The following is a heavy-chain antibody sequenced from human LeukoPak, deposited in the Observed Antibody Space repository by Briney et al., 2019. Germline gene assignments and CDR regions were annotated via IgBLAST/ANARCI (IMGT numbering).Heavy chain of an antibody. D-gene: IGHD3-3*01. V-gene: IGHV4-61*02. J-gene: IGHJ4*02. CDR1: GGSISSGSYY. CDR3: ARGPGAGVVIQPFDY. Sequence: SETLSLTCTVSGGSISSGSYYWSWIRQPAGKGLEWIGRIYSSGSTNYNPSLKSRFTISVDTSKTQFSLKLSSVTAADTAVYYCARGPGAGVVIQPFDYWGQGTLVTVSS. CDR2: IYSSGST.